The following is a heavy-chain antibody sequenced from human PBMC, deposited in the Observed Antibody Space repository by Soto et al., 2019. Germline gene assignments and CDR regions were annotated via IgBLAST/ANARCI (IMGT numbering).Heavy chain of an antibody. CDR2: INAGNGNT. D-gene: IGHD3-10*01. V-gene: IGHV1-3*01. J-gene: IGHJ6*02. CDR1: GYTFTSYA. CDR3: ARAPGIYYYYGMDV. Sequence: GESLKISCKASGYTFTSYAMHWVRQAPGQRLEWMGWINAGNGNTKYSQKFQGRVTITRDTSASTAYMELSSLRSEDTAVYYCARAPGIYYYYGMDVWGQGTTVTVSS.